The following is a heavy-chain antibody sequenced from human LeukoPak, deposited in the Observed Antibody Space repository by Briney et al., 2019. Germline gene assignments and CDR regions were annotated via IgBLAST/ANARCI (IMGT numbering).Heavy chain of an antibody. Sequence: GESLKISCKGSGYSFTSYWIGWVRQMPGKGLEWTGIIYPGDSDTRYSPSFQGQVTISADKSISTAYLQWSSLKASDTAMYYCARHGSGVVAFSYNWFDPWGQGTLVTVSS. J-gene: IGHJ5*02. CDR1: GYSFTSYW. CDR3: ARHGSGVVAFSYNWFDP. D-gene: IGHD3-3*01. V-gene: IGHV5-51*01. CDR2: IYPGDSDT.